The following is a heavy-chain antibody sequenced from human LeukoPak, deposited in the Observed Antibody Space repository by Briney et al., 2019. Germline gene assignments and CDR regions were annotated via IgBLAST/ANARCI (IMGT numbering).Heavy chain of an antibody. CDR1: GFSFGSYA. D-gene: IGHD4/OR15-4a*01. Sequence: PGGSLRLSCAASGFSFGSYAMGWPRQAPGQGLEWVAAISGSGSHANYAESVKGRFTISRDNSKNTLYLQMHSLIAADTGVYYCAKDEGLTFDYWGQGTVVTVSS. J-gene: IGHJ4*02. CDR2: ISGSGSHA. V-gene: IGHV3-23*01. CDR3: AKDEGLTFDY.